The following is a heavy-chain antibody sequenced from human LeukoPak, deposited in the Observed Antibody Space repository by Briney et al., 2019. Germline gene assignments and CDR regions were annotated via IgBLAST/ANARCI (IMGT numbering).Heavy chain of an antibody. J-gene: IGHJ4*02. D-gene: IGHD3-22*01. V-gene: IGHV3-64*02. CDR1: GFTFSSYA. Sequence: GGSLRLSCAASGFTFSSYAMHWVRQAPGKGLEYVSAISSNGGSTYYADSVKGRFTISRDNSTNTLYLQMGSLRAEDMAVYYCARGGLYYYDSSGTSFDYWGQGTLVTVSS. CDR3: ARGGLYYYDSSGTSFDY. CDR2: ISSNGGST.